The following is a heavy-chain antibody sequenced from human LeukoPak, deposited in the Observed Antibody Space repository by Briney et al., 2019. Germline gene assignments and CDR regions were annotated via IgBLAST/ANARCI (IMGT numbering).Heavy chain of an antibody. J-gene: IGHJ3*02. CDR1: GFTFSSYS. Sequence: GGSLRLSCAASGFTFSSYSMNWVRQAPGKGLEWVSSISSSSSYIYYADSVKGRFTISRDNAKNPLYLQMNSLRAEDTAVYYCARDPRIVGATGASDIWGQGTMVIVSS. V-gene: IGHV3-21*01. D-gene: IGHD1-26*01. CDR3: ARDPRIVGATGASDI. CDR2: ISSSSSYI.